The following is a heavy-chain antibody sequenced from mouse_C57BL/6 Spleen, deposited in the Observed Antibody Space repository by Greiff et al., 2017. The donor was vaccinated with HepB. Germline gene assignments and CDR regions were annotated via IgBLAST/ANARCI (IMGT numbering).Heavy chain of an antibody. V-gene: IGHV1-62-2*01. Sequence: VQLQQSGAELVKPGASVKLSCKASGYTFTEYTIHWVKQRSGQGLEWIGWFYPGSGSIKYNEKFKDKATLTADKSSSTVYMELSRLTSEDSAVYCCARHEVTTYGVTSYFDYWGQGTTLTVSS. D-gene: IGHD2-1*01. CDR1: GYTFTEYT. CDR3: ARHEVTTYGVTSYFDY. J-gene: IGHJ2*01. CDR2: FYPGSGSI.